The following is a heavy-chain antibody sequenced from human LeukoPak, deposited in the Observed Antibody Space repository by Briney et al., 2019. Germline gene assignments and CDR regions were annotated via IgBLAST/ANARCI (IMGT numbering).Heavy chain of an antibody. CDR2: IRYDGSNK. CDR1: GFTFSSYG. Sequence: GGSLRLSCAASGFTFSSYGMHWVRQAPGKGLEGVAFIRYDGSNKYYADSVKGRFTISRDNSKNTLYLQMNSLRAEDTAVYYCAKSRSGYYQLAFDSWGQGTMVTVSS. D-gene: IGHD3-22*01. V-gene: IGHV3-30*02. CDR3: AKSRSGYYQLAFDS. J-gene: IGHJ3*02.